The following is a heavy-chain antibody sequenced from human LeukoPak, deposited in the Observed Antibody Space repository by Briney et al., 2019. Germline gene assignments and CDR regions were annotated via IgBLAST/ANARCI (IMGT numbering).Heavy chain of an antibody. CDR3: XRGARXVLLLLPPPSYYYYYYMDV. CDR1: GGSISSYY. V-gene: IGHV4-4*07. CDR2: IYTSGST. J-gene: IGHJ6*03. Sequence: PSETLSLTCTVSGGSISSYYWSWLRQPAGKGLEWLGRIYTSGSTNYNPSLKSRVTMSVDTSKNQFSLKLSSVTAADTAVNYCXRGARXVLLLLPPPSYYYYYYMDVWGKGTTVTVSS. D-gene: IGHD3-22*01.